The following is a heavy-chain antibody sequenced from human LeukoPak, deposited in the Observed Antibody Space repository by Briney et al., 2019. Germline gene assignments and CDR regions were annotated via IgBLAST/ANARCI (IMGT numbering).Heavy chain of an antibody. CDR1: GGSISSYY. J-gene: IGHJ2*01. CDR3: ARVGYYDSSGYSPPNWYFDL. Sequence: SETLSLTCTVSGGSISSYYGSWIRQPPGKGLEWIGYIYYSGSTNYNPSLRSRVTISVDTSKNQFPLKLSSVTAADTAVYYCARVGYYDSSGYSPPNWYFDLWGRGTLVTVSS. V-gene: IGHV4-59*12. CDR2: IYYSGST. D-gene: IGHD3-22*01.